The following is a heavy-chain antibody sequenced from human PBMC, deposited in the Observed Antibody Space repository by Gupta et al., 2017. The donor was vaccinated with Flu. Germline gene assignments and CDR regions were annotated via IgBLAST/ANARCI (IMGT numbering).Heavy chain of an antibody. J-gene: IGHJ3*02. CDR1: GLSLSGSA. Sequence: EVPLVESVGGLVQPGGSVKLSCAASGLSLSGSAIHWVRQPSGKGLEWLGRIRTRHNDYATAYAASVEGRVTISRDDAKNTASLQLDRLETGDTAVYYCTRSDYSAYNDAVDIWGPGTLVTVSS. CDR3: TRSDYSAYNDAVDI. CDR2: IRTRHNDYAT. D-gene: IGHD4-17*01. V-gene: IGHV3-73*01.